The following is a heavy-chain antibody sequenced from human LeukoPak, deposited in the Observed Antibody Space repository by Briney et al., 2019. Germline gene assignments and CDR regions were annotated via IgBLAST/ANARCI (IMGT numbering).Heavy chain of an antibody. V-gene: IGHV3-48*01. J-gene: IGHJ4*02. CDR1: GFTFSSYS. CDR3: ARDLSYGYVLSYHFDY. CDR2: ISSSSSTI. Sequence: GGSLRLSCAASGFTFSSYSMNWVRQAPGKGLEWVSYISSSSSTIYYADSVKGRFTISRDNAKNSLYLQMNSLRAEDTAVYYCARDLSYGYVLSYHFDYWGQGTLVTVSS. D-gene: IGHD5-18*01.